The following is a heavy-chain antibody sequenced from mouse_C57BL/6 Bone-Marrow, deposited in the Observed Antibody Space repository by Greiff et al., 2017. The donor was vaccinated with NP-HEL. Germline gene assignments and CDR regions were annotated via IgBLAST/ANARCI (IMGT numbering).Heavy chain of an antibody. V-gene: IGHV2-2*01. CDR2: IWSGGST. D-gene: IGHD1-1*01. CDR3: ASYYYGSSRY. Sequence: QVQLQQSGPGLVQPSQSLSITCTVSGISLTSYGVHWVRQSPGKGLEWLGVIWSGGSTDYNAAFISRLSISKDNSKSQVFFKMNSLQADDTAIYYCASYYYGSSRYWGQGTSVTVSS. CDR1: GISLTSYG. J-gene: IGHJ4*01.